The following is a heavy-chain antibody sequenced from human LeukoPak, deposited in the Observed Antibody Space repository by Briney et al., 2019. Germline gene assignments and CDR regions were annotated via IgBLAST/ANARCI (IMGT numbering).Heavy chain of an antibody. Sequence: PSETLSLTCTLSNGSINSNSNYWGWVRQPPGKGLEWIGSIYYTGKTYYNASLKSRISISLETSKNQFSLMLNSVTAADTAMYYCAWDFGSSSWGWFDPWGQGTMVIVSS. CDR2: IYYTGKT. D-gene: IGHD6-6*01. V-gene: IGHV4-39*07. J-gene: IGHJ5*02. CDR1: NGSINSNSNY. CDR3: AWDFGSSSWGWFDP.